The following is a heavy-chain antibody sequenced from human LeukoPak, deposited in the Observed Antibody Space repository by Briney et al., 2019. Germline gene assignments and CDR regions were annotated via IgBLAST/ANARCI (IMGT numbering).Heavy chain of an antibody. D-gene: IGHD3-10*01. CDR1: GFTFSSYA. Sequence: PGGSLRLSCAASGFTFSSYAMSWVRQAPGKGLEWVSAISGSGGSTYYADSVKGRFTISRDTSKNTLYLQMNSLRAEDTAVYYCAKDFFGFGELLPHDYWGQGTLVTVSS. CDR3: AKDFFGFGELLPHDY. J-gene: IGHJ4*02. CDR2: ISGSGGST. V-gene: IGHV3-23*01.